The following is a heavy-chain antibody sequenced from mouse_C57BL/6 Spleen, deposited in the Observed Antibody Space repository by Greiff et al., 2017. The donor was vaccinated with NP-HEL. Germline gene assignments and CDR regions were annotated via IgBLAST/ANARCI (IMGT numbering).Heavy chain of an antibody. CDR2: IHPNSGST. V-gene: IGHV1-64*01. J-gene: IGHJ2*01. D-gene: IGHD2-3*01. CDR3: ARSSFYDGYYKYFDY. CDR1: GYTFTSYW. Sequence: VQLQQPGAELVKPGASVKLSCKASGYTFTSYWMHWVKQRPGQGLEWIGMIHPNSGSTNYNEKFKSKATLTVDKSSSTAYMQLSSLTSEDSAVYYCARSSFYDGYYKYFDYWGQGTTLTVSS.